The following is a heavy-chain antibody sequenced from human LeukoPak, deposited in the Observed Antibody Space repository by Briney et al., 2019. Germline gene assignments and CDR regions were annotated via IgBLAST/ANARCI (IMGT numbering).Heavy chain of an antibody. CDR2: VYYRGST. CDR1: GASINSNNYY. V-gene: IGHV4-39*01. Sequence: SETLSLTCTVSGASINSNNYYWSWIRQSPGKGLEWIGTVYYRGSTYYNPSLKSRVTISVGTSRKQFSLKLSSVTAADTAVYYCARHWDGSGYYGGGFDYWGQGTLVTVSS. D-gene: IGHD3-22*01. CDR3: ARHWDGSGYYGGGFDY. J-gene: IGHJ4*02.